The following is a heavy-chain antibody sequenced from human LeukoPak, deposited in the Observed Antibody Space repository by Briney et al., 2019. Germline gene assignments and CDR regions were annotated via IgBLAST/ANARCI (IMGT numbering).Heavy chain of an antibody. V-gene: IGHV3-21*01. D-gene: IGHD3-16*01. J-gene: IGHJ4*02. CDR2: ISSSSSYI. CDR3: AREVYDYVWGSFDY. Sequence: GGSLRLSCAASGFTFSSYSMNWVRQAPGKGLEWVSSISSSSSYIYYADSVKGRFTISRDNAKNSLYLQMNSLRAEDTAVYYCAREVYDYVWGSFDYWGQGALVTVSS. CDR1: GFTFSSYS.